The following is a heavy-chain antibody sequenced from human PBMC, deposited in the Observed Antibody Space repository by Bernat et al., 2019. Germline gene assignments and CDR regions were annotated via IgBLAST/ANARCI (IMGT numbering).Heavy chain of an antibody. D-gene: IGHD1-14*01. CDR3: AREGFHHVSYYYGLDV. V-gene: IGHV3-21*01. CDR2: ISSSTTYA. Sequence: EVQLVESGGGLVQPGGSLRLSCAASGFTFSSNAMSWVRQAPGKGLEWVSSISSSTTYAYYADSVKGRFTISRDNAKNSLYLQMNSLRAEDTAVYYCAREGFHHVSYYYGLDVWGQGTTVTVSS. J-gene: IGHJ6*02. CDR1: GFTFSSNA.